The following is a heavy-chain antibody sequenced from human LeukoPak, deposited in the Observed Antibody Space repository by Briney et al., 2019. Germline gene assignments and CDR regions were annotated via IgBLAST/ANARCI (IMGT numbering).Heavy chain of an antibody. CDR1: Y. CDR3: ARLSGQDYDFWSGLNWFDP. CDR2: IYYSGST. D-gene: IGHD3-3*01. J-gene: IGHJ5*02. Sequence: YXXXIRQPPGKGXEWIGYIYYSGSTNYNPSLKSRVTISVDTSKNQFSLKLSSVTAADTAVYYCARLSGQDYDFWSGLNWFDPWGQGTLVTVSS. V-gene: IGHV4-61*07.